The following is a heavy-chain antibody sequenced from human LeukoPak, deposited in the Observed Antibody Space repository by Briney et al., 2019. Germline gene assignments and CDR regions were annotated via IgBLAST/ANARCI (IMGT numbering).Heavy chain of an antibody. V-gene: IGHV4-59*01. Sequence: PSETLSLTCTVSGGSISSYYWTWIRQPPGKGLEWIGYIYYSVSTNYNPSLKSRVTISVDASKNQFSLKLSSVTAADTAVYYCARAVATADYFDYWGQGTLVTVSS. CDR3: ARAVATADYFDY. J-gene: IGHJ4*02. CDR1: GGSISSYY. D-gene: IGHD5-12*01. CDR2: IYYSVST.